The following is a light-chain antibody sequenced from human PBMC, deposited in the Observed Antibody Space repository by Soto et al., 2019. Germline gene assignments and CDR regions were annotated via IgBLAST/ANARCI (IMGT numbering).Light chain of an antibody. V-gene: IGLV1-44*01. Sequence: QSVLTQPPSASGTPGQRVTISCSGSSSNIGSNTVNWYQHLPGTAPKLLIYTNNQRPSRVPDRFSGSKSGTSASLAISGLQSEDEADYYCAAWDDSLNGFVFGTGTKLTVL. J-gene: IGLJ1*01. CDR2: TNN. CDR1: SSNIGSNT. CDR3: AAWDDSLNGFV.